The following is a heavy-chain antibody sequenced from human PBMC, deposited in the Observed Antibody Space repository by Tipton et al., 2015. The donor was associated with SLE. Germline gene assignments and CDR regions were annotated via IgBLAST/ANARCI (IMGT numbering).Heavy chain of an antibody. V-gene: IGHV1-69*01. CDR1: GDTFNTYA. D-gene: IGHD2-2*01. CDR3: ARGRDQLPTSDY. CDR2: IIPIIGIT. Sequence: QVQLVQSGAEVKEPGSSVKVSCKASGDTFNTYAFTWVRQAPGQGLEWMGAIIPIIGITKYAQDFQDRVTISTDESTTTAYMELTSLTSDDTAVYLCARGRDQLPTSDYWGQGTLVTVSS. J-gene: IGHJ4*02.